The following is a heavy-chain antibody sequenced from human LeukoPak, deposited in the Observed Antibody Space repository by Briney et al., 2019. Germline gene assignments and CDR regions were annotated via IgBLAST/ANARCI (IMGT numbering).Heavy chain of an antibody. CDR2: IYYSGST. D-gene: IGHD3-22*01. Sequence: SETLSLTCTVSGGSISSGGYYWSWIRQHPGKGLEWIGYIYYSGSTYYNPSLKRRVTISVDTSKNQFSLKLSSVTAADTAVYYCARGGDYYDSSGYLFDPWGQGTQVTVSS. J-gene: IGHJ5*02. V-gene: IGHV4-31*03. CDR1: GGSISSGGYY. CDR3: ARGGDYYDSSGYLFDP.